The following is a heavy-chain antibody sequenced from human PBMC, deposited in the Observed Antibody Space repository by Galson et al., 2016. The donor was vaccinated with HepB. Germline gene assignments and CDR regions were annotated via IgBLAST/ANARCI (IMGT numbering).Heavy chain of an antibody. V-gene: IGHV3-30*18. CDR3: AKITGGYTLVTQMGVFDN. Sequence: SLRLSCAASGFRFSDYGVHWVRQAPGKGLEWLSLISYDGRDKYYADSVKGRYTVSSDNSKNTLYLQINSLSAEDTAVYYCAKITGGYTLVTQMGVFDNWGPGTLSPSPQ. CDR2: ISYDGRDK. J-gene: IGHJ4*02. D-gene: IGHD1-14*01. CDR1: GFRFSDYG.